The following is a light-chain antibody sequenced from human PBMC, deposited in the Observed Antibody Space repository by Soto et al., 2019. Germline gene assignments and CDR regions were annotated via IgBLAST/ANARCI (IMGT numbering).Light chain of an antibody. V-gene: IGKV3-15*01. Sequence: DIVMTQSPSTLSVSTGERPTLSCRASQSVTGNLAWYQQKRGQAPRLLIYGASTRATGIPARFSGSGSGTEFTLTISSLQSEDFAVYYCQQYNNWPLTFCGGTKVDI. J-gene: IGKJ4*01. CDR1: QSVTGN. CDR3: QQYNNWPLT. CDR2: GAS.